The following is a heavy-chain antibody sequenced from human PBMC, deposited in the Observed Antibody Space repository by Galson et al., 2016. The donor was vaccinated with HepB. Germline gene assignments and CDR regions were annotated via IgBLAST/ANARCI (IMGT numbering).Heavy chain of an antibody. CDR3: ARDYVPGA. CDR1: GFTFSGYW. V-gene: IGHV3-48*04. CDR2: ISSASSIK. J-gene: IGHJ5*02. Sequence: SLRLSCAASGFTFSGYWMTWVCQAPGKGLEWVSYISSASSIKYYADSVKGRFTISRDNARHSLYLEMNSLRGEDTAMYYCARDYVPGAWGQGVLVTVSS. D-gene: IGHD3-10*01.